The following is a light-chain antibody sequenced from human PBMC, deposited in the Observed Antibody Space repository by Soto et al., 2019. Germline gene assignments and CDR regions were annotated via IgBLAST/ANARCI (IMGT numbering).Light chain of an antibody. CDR2: GAS. Sequence: EIVMTQSPATLSVSPGERATLSCRASQSVSSNLAWYQQKPGQAPRLLIYGASTRGTGIPARFSGSGSGTEFTLTISSLQSEDFAVYYCQQYNNWPPLTFGGGTKVEIK. CDR3: QQYNNWPPLT. V-gene: IGKV3-15*01. J-gene: IGKJ4*01. CDR1: QSVSSN.